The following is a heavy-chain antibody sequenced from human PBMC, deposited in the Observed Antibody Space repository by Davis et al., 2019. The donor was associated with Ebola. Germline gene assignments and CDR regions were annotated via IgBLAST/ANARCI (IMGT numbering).Heavy chain of an antibody. CDR2: IYYSGST. CDR3: ARIPLYGSGSYISGSRFDY. Sequence: PSESLSLTCTVSGGSISSGGYYWSWLRQHPGKGLEWIGYIYYSGSTYYNPSLKSRVTISVDTSKNQFSLKLSSVTAADTAVYYCARIPLYGSGSYISGSRFDYWGQGTLVTVSS. V-gene: IGHV4-31*03. J-gene: IGHJ4*02. D-gene: IGHD3-10*01. CDR1: GGSISSGGYY.